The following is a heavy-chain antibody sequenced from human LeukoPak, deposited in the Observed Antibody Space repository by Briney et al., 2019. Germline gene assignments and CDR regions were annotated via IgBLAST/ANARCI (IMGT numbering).Heavy chain of an antibody. J-gene: IGHJ5*02. CDR2: IIPIFGTA. V-gene: IGHV1-69*01. CDR1: GGTFSSYA. D-gene: IGHD3-3*01. CDR3: ARVSVHYDFWSGYYTADNWFDP. Sequence: SVKVSCKASGGTFSSYAISWVRQAPGQGLEWMGGIIPIFGTANYAQKFQGRVTITADESTSTAYMELRSLRSDDTAVYYCARVSVHYDFWSGYYTADNWFDPWGQGTLVTVSS.